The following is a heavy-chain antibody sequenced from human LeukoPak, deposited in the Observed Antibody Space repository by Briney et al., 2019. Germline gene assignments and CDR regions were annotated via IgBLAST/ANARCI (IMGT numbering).Heavy chain of an antibody. V-gene: IGHV3-23*01. CDR1: GFTFSSFA. D-gene: IGHD6-19*01. CDR3: AKAAGSSGWYHLVY. Sequence: GSLRLSGAATGFTFSSFAMSGVGQAPGKGLEWVSGISGSGGTTYYAASVRGRFTISRDSSRNTLYLQMNSLRAEDTAVYYCAKAAGSSGWYHLVYWGQGTLVTVSS. J-gene: IGHJ4*02. CDR2: ISGSGGTT.